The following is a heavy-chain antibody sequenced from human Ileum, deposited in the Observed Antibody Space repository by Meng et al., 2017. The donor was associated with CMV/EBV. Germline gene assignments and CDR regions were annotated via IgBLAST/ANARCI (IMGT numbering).Heavy chain of an antibody. CDR3: ARGVLLLY. CDR1: GGSFSGYY. J-gene: IGHJ4*02. CDR2: INHSGST. V-gene: IGHV4-34*01. Sequence: TLSLACADYGGSFSGYYGSWIRQPPGKGLEWIGEINHSGSTNYNPSLKSRVTISVDTSKNQFSLKLSSVTAADTAVYYCARGVLLLYWGQGTLVTVSS. D-gene: IGHD3-10*01.